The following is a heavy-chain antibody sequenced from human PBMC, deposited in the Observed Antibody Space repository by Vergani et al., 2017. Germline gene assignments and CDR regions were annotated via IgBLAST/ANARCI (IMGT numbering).Heavy chain of an antibody. CDR3: VKGGCSSTSCYDYYYYGMDV. Sequence: EVQLVESGGGLVQPGGSLRLSCSASGFTFSSYAMHWVRQAPGKGLEYVSAISSNGGSTYSADSVKGRFTISRDNSKNTLYLQMSSLRAEDTAVYYCVKGGCSSTSCYDYYYYGMDVWGQGTTVTVSS. CDR1: GFTFSSYA. V-gene: IGHV3-64D*06. D-gene: IGHD2-2*01. CDR2: ISSNGGST. J-gene: IGHJ6*02.